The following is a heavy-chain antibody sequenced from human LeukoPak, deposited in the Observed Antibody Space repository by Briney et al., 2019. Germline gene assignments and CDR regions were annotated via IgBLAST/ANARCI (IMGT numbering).Heavy chain of an antibody. CDR2: ISSSSSYT. CDR3: VRGGDWNPAYYGMDV. V-gene: IGHV3-11*03. Sequence: GGSLRLSCAASAFTFSDYLMSWIRQAPGKGLEWVSYISSSSSYTNYAASVKGRFTIPRDNAKNSLYLQMNSLRAEDTALYYCVRGGDWNPAYYGMDVWGQGTTVTVSS. J-gene: IGHJ6*02. D-gene: IGHD1-1*01. CDR1: AFTFSDYL.